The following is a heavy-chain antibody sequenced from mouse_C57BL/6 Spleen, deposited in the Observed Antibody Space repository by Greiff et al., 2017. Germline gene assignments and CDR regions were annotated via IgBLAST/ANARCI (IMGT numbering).Heavy chain of an antibody. V-gene: IGHV5-16*01. D-gene: IGHD2-2*01. CDR2: INYDGSST. Sequence: EVKLMESEGGLVQPGSSMKLSCTASGFTFSDYYMAWVRQVPEKGLEWVANINYDGSSTYYLDSLKSRFIISRDNAKNILYLQMSSLKSEDTATYYCARDPYGYDEGALDYWGQGTTLTVSS. CDR3: ARDPYGYDEGALDY. J-gene: IGHJ2*01. CDR1: GFTFSDYY.